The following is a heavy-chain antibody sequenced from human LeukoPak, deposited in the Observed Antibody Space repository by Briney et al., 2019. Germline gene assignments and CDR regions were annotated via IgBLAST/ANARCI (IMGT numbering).Heavy chain of an antibody. CDR2: MYHSGIP. CDR3: ARDGEGFFDY. Sequence: SETLSLTCTVSGYSISSGYFWAWIRQPPGAGLEWIGNMYHSGIPYYDPSLKSRVTMSVDTSKNQFSLKLTLGPAADTAVYFCARDGEGFFDYWGQGTLVTVSS. CDR1: GYSISSGYF. V-gene: IGHV4-38-2*02. D-gene: IGHD2-21*01. J-gene: IGHJ4*02.